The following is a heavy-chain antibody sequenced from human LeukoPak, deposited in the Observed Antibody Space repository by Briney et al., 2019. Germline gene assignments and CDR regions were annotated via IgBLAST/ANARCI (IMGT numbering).Heavy chain of an antibody. Sequence: SETLSLTCAVYGGSFSGYYWSWIRQPPGKGLEWIGEINHSGSTNYNPSLKSRVTISVDTSKNQFSLKLSSATAADTAVYYCARGLRGYCSGGSCYPRAYYFDYWGQGTLVTVSS. V-gene: IGHV4-34*01. J-gene: IGHJ4*02. CDR3: ARGLRGYCSGGSCYPRAYYFDY. CDR2: INHSGST. CDR1: GGSFSGYY. D-gene: IGHD2-15*01.